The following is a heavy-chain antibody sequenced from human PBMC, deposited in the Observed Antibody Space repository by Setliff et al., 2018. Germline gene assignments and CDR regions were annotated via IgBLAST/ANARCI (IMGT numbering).Heavy chain of an antibody. CDR2: INNYSFKT. V-gene: IGHV1-18*01. Sequence: ASVKVSCKASGYSFSNYGITWVRQAPGQGLEWMGWINNYSFKTNYPQKFLGRVTVTTDTSTGTAYMELGSLTSDDTAIYYCARINFYVSSGYYYAPDYWGPGTLVTVSS. CDR3: ARINFYVSSGYYYAPDY. D-gene: IGHD3-22*01. CDR1: GYSFSNYG. J-gene: IGHJ4*02.